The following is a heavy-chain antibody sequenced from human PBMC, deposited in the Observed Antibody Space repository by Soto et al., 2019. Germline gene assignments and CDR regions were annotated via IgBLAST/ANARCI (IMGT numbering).Heavy chain of an antibody. Sequence: PSETLSLTCTVSGGSISSSSYYWGWIRQPPGKGLEWIGSIYYSGSTYYNPSLKSRVTISVDTSKNQFSLKLSSVTAADTAVYYCARHPKYCSSTSCRGAFEIWGQGTMVTVSS. J-gene: IGHJ3*02. CDR3: ARHPKYCSSTSCRGAFEI. CDR1: GGSISSSSYY. CDR2: IYYSGST. V-gene: IGHV4-39*01. D-gene: IGHD2-2*01.